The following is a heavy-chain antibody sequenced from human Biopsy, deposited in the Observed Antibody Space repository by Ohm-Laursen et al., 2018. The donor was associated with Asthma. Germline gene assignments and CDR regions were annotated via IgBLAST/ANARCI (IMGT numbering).Heavy chain of an antibody. CDR1: GFTFSTYA. V-gene: IGHV3-30-3*01. J-gene: IGHJ4*02. D-gene: IGHD3-3*01. CDR2: ISYDGSNK. CDR3: ASQSSGPDFWSGYYYFDY. Sequence: SLRLSCTASGFTFSTYAMHWVRQAPGKGLEWVAVISYDGSNKYYADSVKGRFTISRDNSRNTLYLQMNSLRAEDTAVYYCASQSSGPDFWSGYYYFDYWGQGTLVTVSS.